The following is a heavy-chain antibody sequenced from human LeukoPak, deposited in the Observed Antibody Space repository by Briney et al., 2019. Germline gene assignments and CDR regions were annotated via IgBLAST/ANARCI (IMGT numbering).Heavy chain of an antibody. CDR2: IYNSGST. Sequence: GGSLRLSCAASGFTVSSNDMSWVRQAPGKGLECVSIIYNSGSTFHADSVKGRFTISRGNSKNTLYLQMNSLRAEDTAVYYCAKVAGIVVVPAAMIDAFDIWGQGTMVTVSS. J-gene: IGHJ3*02. CDR3: AKVAGIVVVPAAMIDAFDI. V-gene: IGHV3-53*01. D-gene: IGHD2-2*01. CDR1: GFTVSSND.